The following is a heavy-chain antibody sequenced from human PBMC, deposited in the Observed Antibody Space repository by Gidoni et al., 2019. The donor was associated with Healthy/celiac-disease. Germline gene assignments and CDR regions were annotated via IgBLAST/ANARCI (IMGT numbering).Heavy chain of an antibody. D-gene: IGHD4-17*01. J-gene: IGHJ5*02. Sequence: EVKLVESGGGWVQPGRSRRPSCADSGSTFEDYAMPWVRQAPGKGLGCVSCISWNSGSIGFAASVKGRFTISRDNAKNSLYLQMNSLRAEDTALYYCAKAISGRLRHTRWFAPWGQGTLVTVSS. CDR2: ISWNSGSI. V-gene: IGHV3-9*01. CDR3: AKAISGRLRHTRWFAP. CDR1: GSTFEDYA.